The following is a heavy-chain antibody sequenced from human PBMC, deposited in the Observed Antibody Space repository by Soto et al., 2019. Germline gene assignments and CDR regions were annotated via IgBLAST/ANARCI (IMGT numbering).Heavy chain of an antibody. CDR3: ARLKSSLYYDILTGPMDV. Sequence: GGSLRLSCAASGFTFSSYEMNWVRQAPGKGLEWVPYISSSGSTIYYADSVKGRFTISRDNAKNSLYLQMNSLRAEDTAVYYCARLKSSLYYDILTGPMDVWGQGTTVTVS. V-gene: IGHV3-48*03. CDR1: GFTFSSYE. D-gene: IGHD3-9*01. CDR2: ISSSGSTI. J-gene: IGHJ6*02.